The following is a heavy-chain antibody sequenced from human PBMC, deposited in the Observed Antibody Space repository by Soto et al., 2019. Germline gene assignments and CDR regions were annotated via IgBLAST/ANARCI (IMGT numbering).Heavy chain of an antibody. J-gene: IGHJ4*02. Sequence: GGSLRLCCAASGFTFRGVAMSWVRQAAGEGRGWVSAISGSGGSTYYADSVKGRFTIYRDNPRNTLYLQMNSLRAADTAIYYCAKEKTTMIVVGNFDYWGQGIMDTDSS. CDR1: GFTFRGVA. D-gene: IGHD3-22*01. V-gene: IGHV3-23*01. CDR3: AKEKTTMIVVGNFDY. CDR2: ISGSGGST.